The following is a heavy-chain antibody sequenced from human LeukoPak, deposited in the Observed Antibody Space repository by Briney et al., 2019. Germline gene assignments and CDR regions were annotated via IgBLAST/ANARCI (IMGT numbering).Heavy chain of an antibody. J-gene: IGHJ6*03. CDR2: INHSVST. CDR1: GGSFSGYY. V-gene: IGHV4-34*01. D-gene: IGHD3-3*01. CDR3: ARNAPTMVYDFWSGLPNYYYYMDV. Sequence: SETLSLTCAVYGGSFSGYYWSWIRQPPGKGLEWIGEINHSVSTNYNPSLKGRVTISVDTSKNQFSLKLSSVTAADTAVYYCARNAPTMVYDFWSGLPNYYYYMDVWGKGTTVTVSS.